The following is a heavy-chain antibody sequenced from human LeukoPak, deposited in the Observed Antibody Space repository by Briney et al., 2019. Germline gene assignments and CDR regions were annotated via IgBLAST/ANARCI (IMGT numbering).Heavy chain of an antibody. V-gene: IGHV3-23*01. Sequence: GGSLRLSCTASGFTISTYAMHWVRQAPGKGLEWVSGITTGVGSTHYADSVKGRFTISRDNSKNTLYLQMNSLRAEDTAVYYCAKVGYYYDSSGYYYREYFQHWGQGTLVTVSS. CDR1: GFTISTYA. D-gene: IGHD3-22*01. J-gene: IGHJ1*01. CDR3: AKVGYYYDSSGYYYREYFQH. CDR2: ITTGVGST.